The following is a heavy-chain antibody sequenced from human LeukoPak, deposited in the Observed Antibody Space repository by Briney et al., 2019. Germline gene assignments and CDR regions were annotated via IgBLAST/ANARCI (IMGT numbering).Heavy chain of an antibody. J-gene: IGHJ4*02. CDR3: ARSRLGYFDY. Sequence: SETLSLTCSVSGGSISSDYWSWIRQPPGKGLEWVGYIFNSGDSSYNPSLKSRVTISLDTSKNQFSLKLTSVTAADTAVYYCARSRLGYFDYWGQGTLVTVSS. CDR1: GGSISSDY. D-gene: IGHD3-22*01. V-gene: IGHV4-59*08. CDR2: IFNSGDS.